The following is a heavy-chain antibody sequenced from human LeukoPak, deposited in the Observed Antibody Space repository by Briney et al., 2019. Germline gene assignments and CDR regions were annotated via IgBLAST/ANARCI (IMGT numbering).Heavy chain of an antibody. CDR1: GFTFSNYW. Sequence: GGSLRLSCAASGFTFSNYWMHWVRQVPGKGLVWVSRIHSDETTTRYADSVKGRFTISRDNAKNSLYLQMNSLRAEDTAMYYCASSGWYSTPNWFDPWGQGTLVIVSS. V-gene: IGHV3-74*01. D-gene: IGHD6-19*01. CDR3: ASSGWYSTPNWFDP. CDR2: IHSDETTT. J-gene: IGHJ5*02.